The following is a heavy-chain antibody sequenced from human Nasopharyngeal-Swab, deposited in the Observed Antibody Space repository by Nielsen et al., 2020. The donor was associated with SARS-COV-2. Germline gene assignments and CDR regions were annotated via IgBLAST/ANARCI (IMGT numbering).Heavy chain of an antibody. CDR1: RFTFSRWP. CDR2: IAHDASNE. D-gene: IGHD4-17*01. V-gene: IGHV3-30*03. Sequence: SCVASRFTFSRWPMHWVRQAPGKGLEWVAFIAHDASNEYYGDSVKGRFSISRDSSKNTLYLQMDSLRGEDTAVYYCARDAPAHYGAFYWGRGTLVTVSS. CDR3: ARDAPAHYGAFY. J-gene: IGHJ4*02.